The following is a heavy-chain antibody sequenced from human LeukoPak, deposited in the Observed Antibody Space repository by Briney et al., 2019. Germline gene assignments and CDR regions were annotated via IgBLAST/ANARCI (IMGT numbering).Heavy chain of an antibody. Sequence: GGSLRLSGAASGFSFSSYWMSWVRQAPGKGLEWVANIKEDGSEKYYVDSVKGRFTISRDNAKNSLYLQMNSLRAEDTAVYYCARDRWGYSYGGDWGQGTLVTVSS. CDR2: IKEDGSEK. V-gene: IGHV3-7*01. D-gene: IGHD5-18*01. J-gene: IGHJ4*02. CDR3: ARDRWGYSYGGD. CDR1: GFSFSSYW.